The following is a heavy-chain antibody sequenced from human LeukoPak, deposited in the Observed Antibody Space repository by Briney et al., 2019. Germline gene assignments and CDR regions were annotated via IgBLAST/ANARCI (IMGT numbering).Heavy chain of an antibody. J-gene: IGHJ5*02. Sequence: GRSLRLSCSASGFTFSSHWMHWVRQAPGKGLVWVSRISPDGSTTKNADSVKGRFTISRDNARSTLFLQLNSLRAEDTAVYYCAREINKWFDPWGQGTLVTVSS. CDR2: ISPDGSTT. CDR3: AREINKWFDP. CDR1: GFTFSSHW. V-gene: IGHV3-74*03.